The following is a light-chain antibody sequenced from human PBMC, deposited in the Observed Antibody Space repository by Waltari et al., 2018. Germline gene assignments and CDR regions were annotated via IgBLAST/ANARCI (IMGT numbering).Light chain of an antibody. CDR2: YAS. CDR1: QSIGSS. J-gene: IGKJ5*01. CDR3: HQGRTFPIT. Sequence: EVVLTQSPDFQSVTLKEKVTITCRASQSIGSSVHWYQQKPDQSPKLLITYASQSVSGAPSRFSGSGSGTDFTLTLNGLEAEDAATYYCHQGRTFPITFGQGTRLEIK. V-gene: IGKV6-21*01.